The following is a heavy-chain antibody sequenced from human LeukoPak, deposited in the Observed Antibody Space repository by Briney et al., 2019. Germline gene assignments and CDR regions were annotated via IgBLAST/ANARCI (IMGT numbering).Heavy chain of an antibody. Sequence: PGGSLRLSCAASGFTFSSYAMSWVRQAPGKGLGWVSSISGGGGGAYYADTVKGRFTVSRDNSKNTLYLLLNSLTAEDTAVYYCAKRSRHATYYFDNWGQGTLLTVSS. D-gene: IGHD6-13*01. CDR1: GFTFSSYA. J-gene: IGHJ4*03. V-gene: IGHV3-23*01. CDR3: AKRSRHATYYFDN. CDR2: ISGGGGGA.